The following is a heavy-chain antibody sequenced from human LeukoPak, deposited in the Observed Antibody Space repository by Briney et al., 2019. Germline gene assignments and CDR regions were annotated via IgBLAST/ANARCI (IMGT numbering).Heavy chain of an antibody. J-gene: IGHJ4*02. Sequence: SETLSLTCTVSGGSISSSNYYWSWIRQPPGKGLEWIGYIYYSGSTNYNPSLRSRVTISVDTSKNQFPLKLSSVTAADTAVYYCAREGVGATHWGQGTLVTVSS. CDR2: IYYSGST. CDR1: GGSISSSNYY. CDR3: AREGVGATH. V-gene: IGHV4-61*01. D-gene: IGHD1-26*01.